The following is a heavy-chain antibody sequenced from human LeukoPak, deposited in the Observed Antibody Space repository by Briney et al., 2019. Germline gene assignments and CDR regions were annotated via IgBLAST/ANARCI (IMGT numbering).Heavy chain of an antibody. Sequence: SETLSLTCTVSGGSISSSSYYWGWIRQPPGKGLEWIGRIYTSGSTNYNPFLKSRVTISVDTSKNQFSLKLSSVTAADTAVYYCARDVRGYNWFDPWGQGTLVTVSS. CDR1: GGSISSSSYY. V-gene: IGHV4-39*07. D-gene: IGHD3-10*02. J-gene: IGHJ5*02. CDR2: IYTSGST. CDR3: ARDVRGYNWFDP.